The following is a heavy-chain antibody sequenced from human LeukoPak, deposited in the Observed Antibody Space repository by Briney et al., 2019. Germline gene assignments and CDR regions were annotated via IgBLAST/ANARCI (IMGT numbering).Heavy chain of an antibody. D-gene: IGHD4-17*01. CDR1: GDSISSPRYY. CDR2: VYYSGST. J-gene: IGHJ4*02. Sequence: SETLSLTCTVSGDSISSPRYYWGWIRQPPGKGLEWIGTVYYSGSTYYNPSLKSRVTISVDTSRNQFSLKLSSVTAADTAVYYCARLVRDGDYVLTFDYWGQGTLVTVSS. CDR3: ARLVRDGDYVLTFDY. V-gene: IGHV4-39*07.